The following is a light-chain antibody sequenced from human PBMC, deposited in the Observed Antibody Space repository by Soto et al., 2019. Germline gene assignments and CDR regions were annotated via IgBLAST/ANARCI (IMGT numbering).Light chain of an antibody. Sequence: DIHMSRSPSTLSASLGDRVTITFRASQSISSWLAWYQQKPGKAPKLLIYKASTLKSGVPSRFSGSGSGTEFTLTISSLQPDDFATYYCQHYNSYSEAFGQGTKVDIK. V-gene: IGKV1-5*03. CDR1: QSISSW. CDR2: KAS. CDR3: QHYNSYSEA. J-gene: IGKJ1*01.